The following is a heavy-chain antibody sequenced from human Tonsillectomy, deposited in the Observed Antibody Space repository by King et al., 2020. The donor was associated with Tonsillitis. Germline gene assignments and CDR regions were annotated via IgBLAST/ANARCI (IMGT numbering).Heavy chain of an antibody. D-gene: IGHD3-22*01. Sequence: VQLVESGGGVVQPGRSLRLSCAASGFTFSSYDMHWVRQAPGKGLEWVAVISFDGNNKYYADSVKGRFTISRDNSRNTLYLRMNSLTAEDTAVYYCAKDLGDYYDSSGYFYYWGQGTLVTVSS. J-gene: IGHJ4*02. CDR1: GFTFSSYD. V-gene: IGHV3-30*18. CDR2: ISFDGNNK. CDR3: AKDLGDYYDSSGYFYY.